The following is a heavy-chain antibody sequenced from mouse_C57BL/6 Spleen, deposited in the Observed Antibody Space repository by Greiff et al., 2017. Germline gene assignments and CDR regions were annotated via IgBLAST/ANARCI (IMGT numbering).Heavy chain of an antibody. CDR3: ARGHSGSSPDY. CDR1: GYTFTSYT. D-gene: IGHD1-1*01. V-gene: IGHV1-4*01. CDR2: INPSSGYT. J-gene: IGHJ2*01. Sequence: VQVVESGAELARPGASVKMSCKASGYTFTSYTMHWVKQRPGQGLEWIGYINPSSGYTKYNQKFKDKATLTADKSSSTAYMQLSSLTSEDSAVYYCARGHSGSSPDYWGQGTTLTVSS.